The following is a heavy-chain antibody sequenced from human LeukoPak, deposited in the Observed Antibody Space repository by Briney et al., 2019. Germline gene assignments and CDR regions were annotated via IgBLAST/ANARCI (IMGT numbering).Heavy chain of an antibody. CDR2: ISGSGGST. Sequence: QPGGSLRLSCAASGFTFSSYAMSWVRQAPGKGLEWVSAISGSGGSTYYADSVKGRFTISRDNSKNTLYLQMNSLRAEDTAVYYCAKPPGAYSSSWYRAGDSDYWGQGTLVTVSS. J-gene: IGHJ4*02. D-gene: IGHD6-13*01. CDR1: GFTFSSYA. CDR3: AKPPGAYSSSWYRAGDSDY. V-gene: IGHV3-23*01.